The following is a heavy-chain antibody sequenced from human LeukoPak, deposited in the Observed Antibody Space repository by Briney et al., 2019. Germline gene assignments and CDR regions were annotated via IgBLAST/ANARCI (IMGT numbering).Heavy chain of an antibody. CDR2: INTRTGNP. V-gene: IGHV7-4-1*02. CDR1: GYTFTSHA. Sequence: GASVKVSCKTSGYTFTSHALNWVRQAPGQGLEWMGWINTRTGNPKYAQAFTGRFVFSLDTSVRTAYLEIRNLKAEDIAVYFCARGTAWFGESNIDIWGQGTLVTVSP. CDR3: ARGTAWFGESNIDI. J-gene: IGHJ4*02. D-gene: IGHD3-10*01.